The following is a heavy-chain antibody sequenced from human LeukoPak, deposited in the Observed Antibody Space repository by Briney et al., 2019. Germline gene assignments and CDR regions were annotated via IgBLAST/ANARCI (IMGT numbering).Heavy chain of an antibody. Sequence: GASVKVSCKASGGTFSSYAISWVRQAPGQGLEWMGGIIPIFGTANYAQKFQGRVTMTRNTSISTAYMELSSLRSEDTAVYYCARAMTTVTTRRVHYYYYYMDVWGKGTTVTVSS. CDR1: GGTFSSYA. CDR2: IIPIFGTA. D-gene: IGHD4-17*01. CDR3: ARAMTTVTTRRVHYYYYYMDV. V-gene: IGHV1-69*05. J-gene: IGHJ6*03.